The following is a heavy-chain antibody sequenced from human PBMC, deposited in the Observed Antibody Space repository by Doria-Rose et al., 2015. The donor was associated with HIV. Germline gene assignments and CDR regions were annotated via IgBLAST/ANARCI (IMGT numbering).Heavy chain of an antibody. Sequence: QVQLVQSGTEVKSPGASVKVSCKASGYTFTAYYIQWLRQAPGQGLEWMGYMNPNNGGTDYVQELQGRVTMTRDTSINAAYMELSGLTSDDTAVYYCAREDNIVWKNFDYWGQGTLVTVSS. D-gene: IGHD1-1*01. CDR2: MNPNNGGT. CDR1: GYTFTAYY. CDR3: AREDNIVWKNFDY. V-gene: IGHV1-2*02. J-gene: IGHJ4*02.